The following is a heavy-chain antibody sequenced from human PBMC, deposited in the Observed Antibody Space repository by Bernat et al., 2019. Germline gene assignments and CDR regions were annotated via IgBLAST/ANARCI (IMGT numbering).Heavy chain of an antibody. CDR3: ARAGDYPYYYYGMDV. CDR1: GGSISSYY. D-gene: IGHD4-17*01. V-gene: IGHV4-59*01. Sequence: QVQLQESGPGLVKPSETLSLTCTVSGGSISSYYWSWIRQPPGKGLEWIGYIYYSGSTNYNPPLQSRVTISVDTSKNQLSLKLSSVTAADTAVYYCARAGDYPYYYYGMDVWGQGTTVTVSS. J-gene: IGHJ6*02. CDR2: IYYSGST.